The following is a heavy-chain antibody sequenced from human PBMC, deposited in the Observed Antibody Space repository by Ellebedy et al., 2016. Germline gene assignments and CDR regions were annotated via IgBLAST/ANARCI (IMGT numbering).Heavy chain of an antibody. J-gene: IGHJ4*02. Sequence: GESLKISXAASGFTFSSYSMNWVRQAPGKGLEWVSSISSSSSYIYYADSVKGRFTISRDNAKNSLYLQMNRLRAEDTAVYYCARDVRAMTAYWGQGTLVTVSS. V-gene: IGHV3-21*01. CDR3: ARDVRAMTAY. CDR2: ISSSSSYI. CDR1: GFTFSSYS.